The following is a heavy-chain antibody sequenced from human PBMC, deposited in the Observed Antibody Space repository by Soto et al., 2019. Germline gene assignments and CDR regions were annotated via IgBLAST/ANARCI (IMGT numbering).Heavy chain of an antibody. J-gene: IGHJ4*02. Sequence: SETLSLTCTVSGGSISSSSYYWGWIRQPPGKGLEWIGSIYYSGSTYYNPSLKSRVTISVDTSKNQFSLKLSSVTAADTAVYYCARLMVITFGGVFARDWGQGTLVTVSS. CDR3: ARLMVITFGGVFARD. CDR2: IYYSGST. D-gene: IGHD3-16*02. V-gene: IGHV4-39*01. CDR1: GGSISSSSYY.